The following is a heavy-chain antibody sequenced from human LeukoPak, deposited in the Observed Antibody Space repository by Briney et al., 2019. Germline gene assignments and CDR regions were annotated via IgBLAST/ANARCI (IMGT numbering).Heavy chain of an antibody. CDR3: ATDLGSGSYYVAFDI. J-gene: IGHJ3*02. Sequence: GASVKVSCKVSGYTLTELSMHWVRQAPGKGLEWMGGFDPEDGETIYAQKFQGRVTMTEDTSTDTAYMEPSSLRSEDTAVYYCATDLGSGSYYVAFDIWGQGTMVTVSS. D-gene: IGHD1-26*01. CDR2: FDPEDGET. V-gene: IGHV1-24*01. CDR1: GYTLTELS.